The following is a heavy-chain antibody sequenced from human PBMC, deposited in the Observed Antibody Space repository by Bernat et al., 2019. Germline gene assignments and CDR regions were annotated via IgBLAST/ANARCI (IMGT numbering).Heavy chain of an antibody. J-gene: IGHJ6*02. D-gene: IGHD3-10*01. CDR2: IYYSGST. CDR1: GGSISSGGYY. V-gene: IGHV4-31*03. CDR3: ARDRPPTYYYGSGYGMDV. Sequence: QVQLQESGPGLVKPSQTLSLTCTVSGGSISSGGYYWSWIRQHPGKGLEWIGYIYYSGSTYYNPSLKSRVTISVDTSKNQFSLKLSSVTAADTAMYYCARDRPPTYYYGSGYGMDVWGQGTTVTVSS.